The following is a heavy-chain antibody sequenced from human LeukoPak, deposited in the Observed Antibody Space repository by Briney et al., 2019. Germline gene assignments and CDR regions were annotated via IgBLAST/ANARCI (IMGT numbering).Heavy chain of an antibody. CDR2: MSSSGDSA. Sequence: GGSLRLSCAASGFSFTKYAVSWVRQAPGQGLEWVSGMSSSGDSADYADSVKGRFTISRDNSKNTLYLQMDSLRVEDTAVFYCAKVSFDGGVIPYFDSWGQGTVVTVSS. D-gene: IGHD3-16*02. J-gene: IGHJ4*02. V-gene: IGHV3-23*01. CDR3: AKVSFDGGVIPYFDS. CDR1: GFSFTKYA.